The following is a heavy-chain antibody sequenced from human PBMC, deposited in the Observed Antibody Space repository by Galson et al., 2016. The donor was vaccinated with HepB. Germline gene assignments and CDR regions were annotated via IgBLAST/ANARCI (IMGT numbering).Heavy chain of an antibody. J-gene: IGHJ5*02. Sequence: PALVKPTQTLTLTCTFSGFSLSTSGMCVSWIRQPPGKALEWLAFIDWDDDKYYSTSLKTRLTISKDTSHNQVVLTMTNMDPADTATYYCARSSPYYYGSGSPFDPWGQGTLVTVSS. V-gene: IGHV2-70*01. CDR1: GFSLSTSGMC. D-gene: IGHD3-10*01. CDR3: ARSSPYYYGSGSPFDP. CDR2: IDWDDDK.